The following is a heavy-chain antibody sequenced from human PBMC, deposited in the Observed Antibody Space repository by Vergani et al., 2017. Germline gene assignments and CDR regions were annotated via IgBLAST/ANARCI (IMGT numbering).Heavy chain of an antibody. CDR1: GFTFSSYS. V-gene: IGHV3-21*01. D-gene: IGHD4-17*01. CDR3: ARDDYGDYYAFDI. J-gene: IGHJ3*02. CDR2: ISSSSSYI. Sequence: VQLVESGGGLVKPGGSLRLSCAASGFTFSSYSMNWVRQAPGKGLEWVSSISSSSSYIYYADSVKGRFTISRDNAKNSLYLQMNSLRAEDTAVYYCARDDYGDYYAFDIWGQGTMVTVSS.